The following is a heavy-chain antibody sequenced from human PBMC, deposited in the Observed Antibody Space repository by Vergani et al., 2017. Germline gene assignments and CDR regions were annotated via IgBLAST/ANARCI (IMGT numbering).Heavy chain of an antibody. V-gene: IGHV3-33*01. D-gene: IGHD5-12*01. CDR2: IWYDGSNK. Sequence: QVQLVESGGGLVKPGGSLRLSCAASGFTFSSYGMHWVRQAPGKGLEWVAVIWYDGSNKYYADSVKGRFTISRDNSKNTLYLQMNSLRAEDTAVYYCAREKWPYYFDYWGQGTLVTVSS. J-gene: IGHJ4*02. CDR1: GFTFSSYG. CDR3: AREKWPYYFDY.